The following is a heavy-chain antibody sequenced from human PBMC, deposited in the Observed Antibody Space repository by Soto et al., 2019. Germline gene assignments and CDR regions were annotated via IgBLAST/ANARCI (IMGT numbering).Heavy chain of an antibody. D-gene: IGHD3-10*01. Sequence: SETLSLTCTVSGGSISSYYWSWIRQPPGKGLEWIGYIYYSGSTNYNPSLKSRVTISVDTSKNQFSLKLSSVTAADTAVYYCARSWFGESIDYWGQGTLVTVSS. CDR1: GGSISSYY. J-gene: IGHJ4*02. CDR2: IYYSGST. CDR3: ARSWFGESIDY. V-gene: IGHV4-59*01.